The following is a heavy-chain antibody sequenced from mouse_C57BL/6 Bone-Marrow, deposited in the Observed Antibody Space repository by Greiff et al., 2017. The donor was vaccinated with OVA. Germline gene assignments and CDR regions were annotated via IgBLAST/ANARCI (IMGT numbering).Heavy chain of an antibody. Sequence: VQLQQPGAELVKPGASVKLSCKASGYTFTSYWMHWVKQRPGQGLEWIGMIHPNSGSTNYNEKFKSKATLTVDKSSSTAYMQLSSLTSEDSAVYYCAKGDYYYGSSPYWYFDVWGTGTTVTVSS. CDR2: IHPNSGST. J-gene: IGHJ1*03. D-gene: IGHD1-1*01. CDR3: AKGDYYYGSSPYWYFDV. V-gene: IGHV1-64*01. CDR1: GYTFTSYW.